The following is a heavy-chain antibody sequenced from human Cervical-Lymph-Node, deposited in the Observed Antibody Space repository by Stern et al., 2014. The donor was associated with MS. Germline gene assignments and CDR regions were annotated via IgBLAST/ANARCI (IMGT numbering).Heavy chain of an antibody. CDR2: IYPGDSDA. V-gene: IGHV5-51*01. D-gene: IGHD4-17*01. J-gene: IGHJ4*02. Sequence: VQLVQSGAEVKKPGESLKISCKGSGYSFITYSIGWVRQMPGKGLEWMGVIYPGDSDARSSPSFQGQVTISADKSISTAYLQWSSLKASDTAIYYCARMSRRCFDYWGQGTLVTVSP. CDR1: GYSFITYS. CDR3: ARMSRRCFDY.